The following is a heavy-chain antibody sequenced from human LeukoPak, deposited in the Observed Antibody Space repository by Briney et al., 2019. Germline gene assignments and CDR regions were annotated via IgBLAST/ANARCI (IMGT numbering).Heavy chain of an antibody. CDR3: ARHGPFQDLHVREHFGEVTPFAY. CDR1: GFTLNDYT. D-gene: IGHD2-21*02. J-gene: IGHJ4*02. CDR2: ISSTTAFI. Sequence: PGGSLRLSCAASGFTLNDYTMNWVCQAPGKGLEWVSSISSTTAFIYYADSVRGRFTVSIDNAKNSLYLQMNNLRAEDTAVYYYARHGPFQDLHVREHFGEVTPFAYWGQGILVIVSS. V-gene: IGHV3-21*01.